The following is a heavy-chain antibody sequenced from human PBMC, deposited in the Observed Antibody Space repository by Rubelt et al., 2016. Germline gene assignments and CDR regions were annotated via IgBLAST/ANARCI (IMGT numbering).Heavy chain of an antibody. CDR1: GYTFTTYG. V-gene: IGHV1-18*01. J-gene: IGHJ4*02. D-gene: IGHD1-26*01. Sequence: QVQLVQSGAEVKKPGASVKVSCKASGYTFTTYGINWVRQAPGQGLEWMGWISASNGNTNHAQKLQGRVTMTTDTSTSTAYMGLRSLRSDDTAVYYCAREAYSGRYPLIDYWGQGTLVTVSS. CDR3: AREAYSGRYPLIDY. CDR2: ISASNGNT.